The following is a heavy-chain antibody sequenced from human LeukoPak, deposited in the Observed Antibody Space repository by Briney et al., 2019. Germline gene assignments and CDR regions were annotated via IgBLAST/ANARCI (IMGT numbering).Heavy chain of an antibody. V-gene: IGHV3-23*01. Sequence: GGSLRLSCAASGFTFSSYAMSWVRQAPGKGLEWVSAISGSGGSTYYADSVKGRFTISRDNSKNTLYLQMNSLRAEDTAVYYCAKDTDIVVVVADTAFDYWGQGTLVTVSS. CDR3: AKDTDIVVVVADTAFDY. CDR2: ISGSGGST. J-gene: IGHJ4*02. CDR1: GFTFSSYA. D-gene: IGHD2-15*01.